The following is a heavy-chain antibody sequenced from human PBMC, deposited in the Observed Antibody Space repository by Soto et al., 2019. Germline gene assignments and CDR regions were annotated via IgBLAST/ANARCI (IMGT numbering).Heavy chain of an antibody. D-gene: IGHD3-9*01. J-gene: IGHJ4*02. CDR1: GFTFSSYG. CDR3: AKDWDILTGPDY. V-gene: IGHV3-30*18. Sequence: GSLRLSCAASGFTFSSYGMHWVRQAPGKGLEWVAVISYDGSNKYYADSVKGRFTISRDNSKNTLYLQMNSLRAEDTAVYYCAKDWDILTGPDYWGQGTLVTVSS. CDR2: ISYDGSNK.